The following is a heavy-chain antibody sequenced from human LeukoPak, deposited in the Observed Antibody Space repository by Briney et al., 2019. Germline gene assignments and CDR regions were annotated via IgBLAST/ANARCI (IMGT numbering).Heavy chain of an antibody. D-gene: IGHD3-22*01. CDR3: AKKVNYYDTSDPGGWFDP. CDR1: GFTFSSYA. J-gene: IGHJ5*02. CDR2: ISGSGGST. Sequence: GGSLRLSCAASGFTFSSYAMSWVRQAPGKGLEWVSTISGSGGSTYSADSVTGRFTISRDNSKNTLYLQMNSLRAEDTAVYFCAKKVNYYDTSDPGGWFDPWGQGTLVTVSS. V-gene: IGHV3-23*01.